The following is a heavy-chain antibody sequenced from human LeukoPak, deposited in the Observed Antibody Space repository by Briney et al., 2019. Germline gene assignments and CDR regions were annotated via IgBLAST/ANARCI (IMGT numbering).Heavy chain of an antibody. CDR3: ARLYCYAGSCYAGLDH. J-gene: IGHJ4*02. V-gene: IGHV4-59*08. CDR1: GGPISTPY. CDR2: LDHSGTT. D-gene: IGHD3-22*01. Sequence: TSETLSLTCTASGGPISTPYWGWIRQPPGEGLEWIGYLDHSGTTNCNPSLKSRVTISVDTSKNQFSLKLTSVTAADTAVYYCARLYCYAGSCYAGLDHWGQGTLVTVSS.